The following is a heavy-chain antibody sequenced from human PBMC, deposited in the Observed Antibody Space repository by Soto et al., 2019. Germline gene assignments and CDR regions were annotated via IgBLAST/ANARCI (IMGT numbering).Heavy chain of an antibody. Sequence: GGSLRLSCAASGFTFSSYSMNWVRQAPGKGLEWVSSISSSSSYIYYADSVKGRFTISRDNAKNSLYLQMNSLRAEDTAVYYCARDLGDTAMVDAFDIWGQGTMVTVS. J-gene: IGHJ3*02. V-gene: IGHV3-21*01. D-gene: IGHD5-18*01. CDR3: ARDLGDTAMVDAFDI. CDR1: GFTFSSYS. CDR2: ISSSSSYI.